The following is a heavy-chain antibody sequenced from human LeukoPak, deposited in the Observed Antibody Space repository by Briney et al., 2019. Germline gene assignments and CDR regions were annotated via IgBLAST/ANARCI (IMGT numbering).Heavy chain of an antibody. V-gene: IGHV3-23*01. D-gene: IGHD3-10*01. CDR2: ISGSGGST. CDR1: GFTFSSYA. CDR3: ARASGSYKDY. Sequence: GGSLRLSCAASGFTFSSYAMSWVRQAPGKGLEWVSAISGSGGSTYYADSVKGRFTISRDNAKNSLYLQMNSLRDEDTAVYYCARASGSYKDYWGQGTLVTVSS. J-gene: IGHJ4*02.